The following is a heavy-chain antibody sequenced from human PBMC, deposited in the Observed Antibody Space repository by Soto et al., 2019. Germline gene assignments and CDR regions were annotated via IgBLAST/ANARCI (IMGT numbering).Heavy chain of an antibody. V-gene: IGHV1-69*01. J-gene: IGHJ6*02. Sequence: QVQLVQSGAEVKKPGSSVKVSCKASGGTFSSYAISWVRQAPGQGLEWMGGIIPIFGTANYAQKFQGRVTITADESTSTAYMELSSLRSEDTAVYYCARERHSIAVAGNGPTTNCMDVWGQGTTVTVSS. CDR1: GGTFSSYA. D-gene: IGHD6-19*01. CDR3: ARERHSIAVAGNGPTTNCMDV. CDR2: IIPIFGTA.